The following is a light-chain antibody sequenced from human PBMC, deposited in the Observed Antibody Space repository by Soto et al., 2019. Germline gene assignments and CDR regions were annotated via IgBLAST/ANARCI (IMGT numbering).Light chain of an antibody. CDR2: DVS. V-gene: IGLV2-14*01. Sequence: QSVLTQPASVSGSPGQSITISCTGTSSDVGGYNYVSWYQQHPGKAPKLMIYDVSNRPSGVSNRFSGSKSGNTASLTISGLQAEDEADYYCSSYTSSSHPGVVFGGGTKVTVL. CDR3: SSYTSSSHPGVV. CDR1: SSDVGGYNY. J-gene: IGLJ2*01.